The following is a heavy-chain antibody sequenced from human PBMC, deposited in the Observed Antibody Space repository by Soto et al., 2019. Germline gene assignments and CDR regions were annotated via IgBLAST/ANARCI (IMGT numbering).Heavy chain of an antibody. CDR2: INHSGST. CDR1: GGSFSGYY. V-gene: IGHV4-34*01. Sequence: QVQLQQWGAGLLKPSETLSLTCAVYGGSFSGYYWCWIRQPPGKGLEWIGEINHSGSTNYNPSLKSRVTISVDTYKNQFSLKLSSVTAADTAVYYCATTPYSSGWYLVFDYWGQGTLVTVSS. D-gene: IGHD6-19*01. J-gene: IGHJ4*02. CDR3: ATTPYSSGWYLVFDY.